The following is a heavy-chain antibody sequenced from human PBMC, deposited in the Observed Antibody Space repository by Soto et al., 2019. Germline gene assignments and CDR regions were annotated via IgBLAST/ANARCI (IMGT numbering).Heavy chain of an antibody. CDR3: ARDLVYRHPLDY. CDR1: GGSISDSY. Sequence: SETLSLTCTVSGGSISDSYWSWIRQPPGEGPEWIGYIHSSRSTYYNHSLRSRVTISVDTSKNQVSLSLSSVTAADTAVYYCARDLVYRHPLDYWGQGTLVTVSS. J-gene: IGHJ4*02. D-gene: IGHD2-2*02. V-gene: IGHV4-4*08. CDR2: IHSSRST.